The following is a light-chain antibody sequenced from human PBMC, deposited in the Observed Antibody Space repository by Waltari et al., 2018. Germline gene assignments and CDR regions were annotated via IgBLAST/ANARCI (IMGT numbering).Light chain of an antibody. J-gene: IGKJ1*01. CDR1: QSIGRW. CDR3: HQYMSYPWT. CDR2: ESA. Sequence: DIQMTQSPATLPASVGDRVTITCRASQSIGRWLAWYQQKPGKAPKLLISESAKLQSGVPSMFSGSGSGTDFTLTINGLQRDDFAIYYCHQYMSYPWTFGLGTKVEIK. V-gene: IGKV1-5*03.